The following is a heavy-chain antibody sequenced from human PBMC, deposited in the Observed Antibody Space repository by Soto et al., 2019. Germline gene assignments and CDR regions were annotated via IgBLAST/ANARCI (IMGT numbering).Heavy chain of an antibody. CDR2: ISHDGSIR. D-gene: IGHD6-13*01. Sequence: PGGALRLSCAGSGFTFRSYAMHWVRQAPGKGLEWVAVISHDGSIRYYVDSVKGRFTISRDNSKNTLHLQMSSLRDEDTAVYSCARDLRSSSYYYYGLAVWGQGTTVTVSS. CDR3: ARDLRSSSYYYYGLAV. CDR1: GFTFRSYA. J-gene: IGHJ6*02. V-gene: IGHV3-30*03.